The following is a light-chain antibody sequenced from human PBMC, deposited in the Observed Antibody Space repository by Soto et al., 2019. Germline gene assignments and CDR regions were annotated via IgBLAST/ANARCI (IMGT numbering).Light chain of an antibody. CDR3: QVWDSSPVV. J-gene: IGLJ3*02. Sequence: SYELTQPLSVSVALGQTARITRGGNNIGGKNVHWYQLNPGQAPVLVIDRDFNRPSGIPERFSGSNSGNTATLAISGAQAEDDADYYCQVWDSSPVVFGGGTKVTVL. V-gene: IGLV3-9*01. CDR1: NIGGKN. CDR2: RDF.